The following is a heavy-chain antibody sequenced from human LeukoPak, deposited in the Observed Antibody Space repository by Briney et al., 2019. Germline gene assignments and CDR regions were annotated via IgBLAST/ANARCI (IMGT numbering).Heavy chain of an antibody. V-gene: IGHV4-34*01. CDR1: GGSFSRYY. CDR3: ARGATISETGYFDF. D-gene: IGHD5-24*01. J-gene: IGHJ4*03. CDR2: IDHRGDT. Sequence: PSETLSLTCAVYGGSFSRYYWSWIRQSPGKGLEWIAEIDHRGDTNYDPSVKSRVTISVDTSKNQFSLKVRSLSAADTAVYYCARGATISETGYFDFWGQGTPVTVSS.